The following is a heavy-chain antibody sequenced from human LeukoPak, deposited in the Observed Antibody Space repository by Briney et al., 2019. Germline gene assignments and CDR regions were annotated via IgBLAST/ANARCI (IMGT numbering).Heavy chain of an antibody. V-gene: IGHV1-18*01. CDR1: GYTFTSYG. D-gene: IGHD5-18*01. CDR2: ISAYNGNT. J-gene: IGHJ4*02. Sequence: GASVKVSCKASGYTFTSYGISWVRQAPGQGLEWMGWISAYNGNTNYAQKLQGRVTVTTDTSTSTAYMELRSLRSDDTAVYYCARDVPDSYGYRSSSDYWGQGTLVTVSS. CDR3: ARDVPDSYGYRSSSDY.